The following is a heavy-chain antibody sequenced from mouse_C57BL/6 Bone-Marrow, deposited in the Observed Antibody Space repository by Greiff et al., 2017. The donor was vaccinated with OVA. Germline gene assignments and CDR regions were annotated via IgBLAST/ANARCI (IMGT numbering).Heavy chain of an antibody. CDR2: INPYNGGT. CDR3: ARGEKDY. V-gene: IGHV1-19*01. Sequence: EVKLMESGPVLVKPGASVKMSCKASGYTFTDYYMNWVKQSHGKSLEWIGVINPYNGGTSYNQKFKGKATLTVDKSSSTAYMELNSLTSEDSAVYYCARGEKDYWGQGTTLTVSS. J-gene: IGHJ2*01. CDR1: GYTFTDYY.